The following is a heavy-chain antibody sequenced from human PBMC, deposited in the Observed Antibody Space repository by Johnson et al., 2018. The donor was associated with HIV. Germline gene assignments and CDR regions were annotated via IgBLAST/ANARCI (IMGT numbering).Heavy chain of an antibody. CDR2: ISYDGSNE. V-gene: IGHV3-30*04. Sequence: QVQLVESGGGLVQPGGSLRLSCAASGFTFSSYPMHWVRQAPGKGLEWVAVISYDGSNEYYADSVKGRFTISRDNSKNTLYLQMNSLRAEDTAVYYCARDMRQAAADTEAFDIWGQGTMVTVSS. CDR1: GFTFSSYP. D-gene: IGHD6-13*01. CDR3: ARDMRQAAADTEAFDI. J-gene: IGHJ3*02.